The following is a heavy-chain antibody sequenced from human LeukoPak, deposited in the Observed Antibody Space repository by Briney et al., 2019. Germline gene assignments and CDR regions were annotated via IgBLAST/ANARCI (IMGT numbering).Heavy chain of an antibody. V-gene: IGHV4-59*01. CDR3: ARSPVLSEGSVGSSLGGYYFDY. D-gene: IGHD2-15*01. CDR1: GGSFSGYY. CDR2: IYYSGST. Sequence: SETLSLTCAVYGGSFSGYYWSWIRQPPGKGLEWIGYIYYSGSTNYNPSLKSRVTISVDTSKNQFSLKLSSVTAADTAVYYCARSPVLSEGSVGSSLGGYYFDYWGQGTLVTVSS. J-gene: IGHJ4*02.